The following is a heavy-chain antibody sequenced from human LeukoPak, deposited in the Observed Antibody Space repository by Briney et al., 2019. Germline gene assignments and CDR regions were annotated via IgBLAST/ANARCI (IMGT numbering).Heavy chain of an antibody. CDR2: IHYTGST. J-gene: IGHJ4*02. CDR3: ARWAYCGGDCYFLDY. CDR1: GGSLNAYY. Sequence: SGTLSLTCTVSGGSLNAYYWTWIRQPPEKGLEWIGHIHYTGSTTYSPSLNSRVTISLDTSKNQFSLRLGSVTAADTAVYYCARWAYCGGDCYFLDYWGQGTLVIVSS. V-gene: IGHV4-59*01. D-gene: IGHD2-21*02.